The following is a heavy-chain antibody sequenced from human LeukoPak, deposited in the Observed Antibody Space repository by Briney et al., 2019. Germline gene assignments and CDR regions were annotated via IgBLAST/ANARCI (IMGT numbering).Heavy chain of an antibody. CDR1: GGSIISYY. CDR2: IYYSGST. J-gene: IGHJ3*02. CDR3: ARDFDRTDAFDI. V-gene: IGHV4-59*01. Sequence: SESLSLTCTVSGGSIISYYWSWIRQPPGKGLEWIGYIYYSGSTNYNPSLKSRVTISVDTSKNQFSLKLSSVTAADTAVYYCARDFDRTDAFDIWGQGTMVTVSS. D-gene: IGHD3-9*01.